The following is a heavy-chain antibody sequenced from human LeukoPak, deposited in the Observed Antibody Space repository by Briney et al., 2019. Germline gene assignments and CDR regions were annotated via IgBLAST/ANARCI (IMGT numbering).Heavy chain of an antibody. CDR1: GFTFSSYA. D-gene: IGHD6-13*01. Sequence: GGSLRLSCAASGFTFSSYAMSWVRQAPGKGLEWVSAISGSGGSTYYADSVKGRFTISRDNSKNTLYLQMNSLRAEDTAVYYCAKAGLYSSSWTITDYYYMDVWGKGTTVTVSS. CDR3: AKAGLYSSSWTITDYYYMDV. V-gene: IGHV3-23*01. J-gene: IGHJ6*03. CDR2: ISGSGGST.